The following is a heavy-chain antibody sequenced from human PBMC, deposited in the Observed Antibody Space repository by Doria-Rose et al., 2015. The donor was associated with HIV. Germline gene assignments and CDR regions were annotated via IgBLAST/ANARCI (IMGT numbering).Heavy chain of an antibody. CDR3: ARARNYGFPHFFDF. J-gene: IGHJ4*02. CDR1: GDSISSGDSF. CDR2: ISSSGTT. Sequence: QVQLQESGPGLVRPSQTLSLTCTVSGDSISSGDSFWSWIRQPPGKGPEWIGYISSSGTTHYYPSLRGRLTISLDASKNQFSLNLNSVTAADTAVYYCARARNYGFPHFFDFWGQGTLVTVSS. D-gene: IGHD3-10*01. V-gene: IGHV4-30-4*01.